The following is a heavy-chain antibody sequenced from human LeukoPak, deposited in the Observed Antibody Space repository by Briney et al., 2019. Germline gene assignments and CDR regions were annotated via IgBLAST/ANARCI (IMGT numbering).Heavy chain of an antibody. CDR1: GDFISRNDYY. Sequence: SETLSLTCTVSGDFISRNDYYWGWIRQPPGKGLEWIGTIYYSGSAYYSPSLKSRVTISVDTSKTQFSLKLSSVTAADTAVYYCARAHSWLRFLYYYMDVWGEGTTVTVSS. V-gene: IGHV4-39*07. J-gene: IGHJ6*03. CDR3: ARAHSWLRFLYYYMDV. CDR2: IYYSGSA. D-gene: IGHD5-12*01.